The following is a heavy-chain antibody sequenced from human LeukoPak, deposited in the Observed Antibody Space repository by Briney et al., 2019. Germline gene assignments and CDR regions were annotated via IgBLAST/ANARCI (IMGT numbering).Heavy chain of an antibody. D-gene: IGHD2-21*01. CDR2: ISAYNGNT. V-gene: IGHV1-18*01. J-gene: IGHJ3*02. CDR1: GYTFTSYG. CDR3: VICYSVVGAFDI. Sequence: ASVKVSCTASGYTFTSYGISWVRQAPGQGLEWMGWISAYNGNTNYAQKLQGRVTMTTDTSTSTAYMELRSLRSDNTAVYYCVICYSVVGAFDIWGRGTMVTVSS.